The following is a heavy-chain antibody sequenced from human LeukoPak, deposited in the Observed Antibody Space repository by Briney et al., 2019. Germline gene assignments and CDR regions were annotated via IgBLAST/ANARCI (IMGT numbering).Heavy chain of an antibody. CDR2: IWYDGSNK. V-gene: IGHV3-33*06. CDR3: AKAPRAFHYYMDV. D-gene: IGHD2/OR15-2a*01. J-gene: IGHJ6*03. Sequence: GRSLRLSCAASGFTFSSYGMHWVRQAPGKGLEWVAVIWYDGSNKYYADSVKGRFTISRENSKNTLYLQMNSLRAEDTAVYYCAKAPRAFHYYMDVWGKGTTVTVSS. CDR1: GFTFSSYG.